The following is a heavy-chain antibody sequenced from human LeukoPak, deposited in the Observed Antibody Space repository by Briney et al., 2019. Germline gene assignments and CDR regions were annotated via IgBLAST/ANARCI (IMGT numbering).Heavy chain of an antibody. J-gene: IGHJ4*02. CDR3: ARLRFDFWSGYTHPYFDY. V-gene: IGHV4-39*01. CDR1: GGSISSSSYS. Sequence: SETLSLTCTVSGGSISSSSYSWGWPRQPPGKGLEWIGSIYYSGTTYNNPCLKTRVTISVDRSQIQYSLKLSSVAATDTAVYFCARLRFDFWSGYTHPYFDYWGQGTLVTVSS. D-gene: IGHD3-3*01. CDR2: IYYSGTT.